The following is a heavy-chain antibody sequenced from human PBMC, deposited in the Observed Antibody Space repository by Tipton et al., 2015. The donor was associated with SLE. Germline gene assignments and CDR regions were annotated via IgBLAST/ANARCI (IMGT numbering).Heavy chain of an antibody. V-gene: IGHV4-59*01. CDR1: GDSINGYY. Sequence: TLSLTCTVSGDSINGYYWTWIRQPPGKGLEWVGYVYSSGFSDYNPSLRSRVTISLDTSKNQFSLRLSSATAADTAVYYCARGRSYDSSGYYFYYYYYMDVWGKGTTVTVSS. CDR3: ARGRSYDSSGYYFYYYYYMDV. CDR2: VYSSGFS. D-gene: IGHD3-22*01. J-gene: IGHJ6*03.